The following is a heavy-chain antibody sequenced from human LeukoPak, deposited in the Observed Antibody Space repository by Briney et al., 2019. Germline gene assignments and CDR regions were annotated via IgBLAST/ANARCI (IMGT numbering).Heavy chain of an antibody. CDR3: AKDARRTFGLSSGLYRGSYYFDY. CDR1: GFTVSSNY. CDR2: IHKNAIT. Sequence: PGGSLRLSCAASGFTVSSNYMTWVRQAPGKGLEWVSVIHKNAITYYADSVKGRFTISKDNSKNTLFLQMNSLRPEDTAVYYCAKDARRTFGLSSGLYRGSYYFDYWGQGTLVTVSS. V-gene: IGHV3-66*03. D-gene: IGHD6-19*01. J-gene: IGHJ4*02.